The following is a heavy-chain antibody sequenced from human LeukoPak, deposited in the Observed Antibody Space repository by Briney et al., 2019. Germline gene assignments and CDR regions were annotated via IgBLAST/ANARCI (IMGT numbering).Heavy chain of an antibody. D-gene: IGHD3-10*01. V-gene: IGHV1-69*13. J-gene: IGHJ4*02. Sequence: ASVKVSCKASGGTFSSYAISWVRQAPGQGLEWMGGIIPIFGTANYAQKFQGRVTITADESTSTAYMELSSLRSEDTAVYYCAKDTGWFGEFAFDYWGQGTLVTVSS. CDR1: GGTFSSYA. CDR2: IIPIFGTA. CDR3: AKDTGWFGEFAFDY.